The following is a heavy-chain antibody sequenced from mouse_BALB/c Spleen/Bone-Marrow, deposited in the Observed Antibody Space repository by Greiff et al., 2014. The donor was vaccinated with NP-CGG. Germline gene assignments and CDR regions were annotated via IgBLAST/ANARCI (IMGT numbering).Heavy chain of an antibody. J-gene: IGHJ4*01. D-gene: IGHD2-10*02. CDR3: ARTRYGYYAMDY. V-gene: IGHV4-1*02. Sequence: VQLQQSGGGLVQPGGSLKLSCAASGFDFSRYWMSWVRQAPGKGLEWIGEINPDSSTISYTPSLKDKFIISRDNAKNTLYLQMSKVRSEDTALYYCARTRYGYYAMDYWGQGTSVTVSS. CDR1: GFDFSRYW. CDR2: INPDSSTI.